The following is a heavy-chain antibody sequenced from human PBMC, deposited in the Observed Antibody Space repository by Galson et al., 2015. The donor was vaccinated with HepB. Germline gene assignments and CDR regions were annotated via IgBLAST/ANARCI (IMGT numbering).Heavy chain of an antibody. J-gene: IGHJ3*02. V-gene: IGHV4-39*01. CDR1: GGSISSSSYY. CDR2: IYYRGST. CDR3: ARHYGGQGAFDI. Sequence: LSLTCTVSGGSISSSSYYWGWIRQPPGKGREWIGSIYYRGSTYYNQPLKSRVTISVDTSKNQFSLKLSSVTAADTAVYYSARHYGGQGAFDICGQGTMVTVAS. D-gene: IGHD4-23*01.